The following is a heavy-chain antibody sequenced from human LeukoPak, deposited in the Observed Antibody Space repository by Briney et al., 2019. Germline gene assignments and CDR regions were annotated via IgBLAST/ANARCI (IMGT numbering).Heavy chain of an antibody. CDR1: GFTFSSYG. V-gene: IGHV3-33*01. CDR3: ARGLYDSSGYYYLAPPDY. CDR2: IWYDGSNE. J-gene: IGHJ4*02. D-gene: IGHD3-22*01. Sequence: GGSLRLSCAASGFTFSSYGMHWVRQAPGKGLEWVAVIWYDGSNEYYADSVKGRFTISRDNSKNTLYLQMNSLGAEDTAVYYCARGLYDSSGYYYLAPPDYWGQGTLVTVSS.